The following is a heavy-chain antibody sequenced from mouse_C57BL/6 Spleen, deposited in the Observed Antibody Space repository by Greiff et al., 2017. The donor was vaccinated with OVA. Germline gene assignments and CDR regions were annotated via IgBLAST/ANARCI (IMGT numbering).Heavy chain of an antibody. D-gene: IGHD4-1*02. CDR1: GYSITSDY. Sequence: EVKLVESGPGLAKPSQTLSLTCSVTGYSITSDYWNWIRKFPGNKLEYMGYISYSGSTYYNPSLKSRISITRDTSKNQYYLQLNSVTTEDTATYYCARSGQLGRPYYYAMDYWGQGTSVTVSS. V-gene: IGHV3-8*01. J-gene: IGHJ4*01. CDR3: ARSGQLGRPYYYAMDY. CDR2: ISYSGST.